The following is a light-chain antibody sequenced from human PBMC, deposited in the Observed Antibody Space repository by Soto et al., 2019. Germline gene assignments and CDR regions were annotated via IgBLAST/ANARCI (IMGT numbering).Light chain of an antibody. Sequence: EIVLTQSPGTLSLSPGERATLSCRASQSVSSYLAWYQQKPGQAPRLLIYDASNRATGIPARFSGSGSGTDFTLTISSLEPEDFAVYYCQQYDIWPPWTFGQGTKVDIK. CDR1: QSVSSY. J-gene: IGKJ1*01. CDR2: DAS. CDR3: QQYDIWPPWT. V-gene: IGKV3-11*01.